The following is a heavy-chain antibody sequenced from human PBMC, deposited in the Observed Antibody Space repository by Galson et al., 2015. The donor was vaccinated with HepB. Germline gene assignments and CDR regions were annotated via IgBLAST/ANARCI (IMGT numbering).Heavy chain of an antibody. D-gene: IGHD1-1*01. J-gene: IGHJ4*02. V-gene: IGHV4-59*08. CDR3: ARLREGYLGEKSFDY. Sequence: ETLSLTCTVSGGSISSYYWSWIRQPPGKGLEWIGYIYYSGSTNYNPSLKSRVTISVDTSKNQFSLKLSSVTAADTAVYYCARLREGYLGEKSFDYWGQGTLVTVSS. CDR2: IYYSGST. CDR1: GGSISSYY.